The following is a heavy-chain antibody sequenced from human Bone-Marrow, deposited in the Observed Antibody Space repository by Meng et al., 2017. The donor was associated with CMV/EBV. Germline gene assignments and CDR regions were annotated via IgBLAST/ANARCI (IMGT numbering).Heavy chain of an antibody. CDR1: GFTFSSYW. V-gene: IGHV3-74*01. CDR2: INSDGSST. J-gene: IGHJ4*02. CDR3: ARGRRSGWYSDI. Sequence: GESLKISCAASGFTFSSYWMHWVRQAPGKGLVWVSRINSDGSSTSYADSVKGRFTISRDNAKNTLYLQMNSLRAEDTAVYYCARGRRSGWYSDIWGQGTLVTGSS. D-gene: IGHD6-19*01.